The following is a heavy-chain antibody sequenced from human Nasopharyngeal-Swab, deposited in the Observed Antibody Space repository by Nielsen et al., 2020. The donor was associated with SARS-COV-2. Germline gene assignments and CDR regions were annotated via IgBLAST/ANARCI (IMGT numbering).Heavy chain of an antibody. J-gene: IGHJ4*02. D-gene: IGHD3-22*01. Sequence: ASVKVPCQVSRYTLTELSMLRVRQAPGRGLEWMGGFDPEDGETIYAQKFQGRVTMTEDTSTDTAYVELSSLRSEDTAVYYCATDWNYDNSLDYWGQGTLVTVSS. CDR2: FDPEDGET. CDR3: ATDWNYDNSLDY. CDR1: RYTLTELS. V-gene: IGHV1-24*01.